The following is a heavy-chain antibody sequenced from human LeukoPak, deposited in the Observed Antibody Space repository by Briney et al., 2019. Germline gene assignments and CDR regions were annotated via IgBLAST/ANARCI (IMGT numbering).Heavy chain of an antibody. J-gene: IGHJ4*02. CDR1: GFTFSNYA. Sequence: GGSLRLSCVASGFTFSNYAMTWVRQAPGKGLEWVSTISGSGGTTNYADSVRGRFTISRDSSKSTLYLQMNSLRAEDTAVYFCAKGGPQFFDYWGQGSLVTVSS. CDR2: ISGSGGTT. CDR3: AKGGPQFFDY. V-gene: IGHV3-23*01. D-gene: IGHD5-24*01.